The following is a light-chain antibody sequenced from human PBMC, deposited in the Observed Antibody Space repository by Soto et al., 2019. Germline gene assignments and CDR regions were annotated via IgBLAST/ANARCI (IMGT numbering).Light chain of an antibody. CDR3: QAWGSSNVV. CDR1: KLGDKY. J-gene: IGLJ2*01. CDR2: QNN. Sequence: SYELTQPPSVSVSPGQTASITCSGDKLGDKYACWYQQKPGQSPVLVIYQNNKRPSGIPERFSGSNSGNTATLTISGTQAMDEADYYCQAWGSSNVVFGGGTKLTVL. V-gene: IGLV3-1*01.